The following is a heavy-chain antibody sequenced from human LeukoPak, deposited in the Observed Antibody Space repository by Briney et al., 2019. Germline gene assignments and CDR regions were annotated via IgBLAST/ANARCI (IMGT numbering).Heavy chain of an antibody. J-gene: IGHJ6*03. CDR1: GFTFDDYA. CDR2: ISWDGGST. CDR3: AKGWGYSGYASGYYYMDV. Sequence: GGSVRLSCAASGFTFDDYAMHWVRQAPGKGLEWVSLISWDGGSTYYADSVKGRFTTSRDNSKNSLYLQMNVLRAEDTALYYCAKGWGYSGYASGYYYMDVWGKGTTVTVSS. V-gene: IGHV3-43D*03. D-gene: IGHD5-12*01.